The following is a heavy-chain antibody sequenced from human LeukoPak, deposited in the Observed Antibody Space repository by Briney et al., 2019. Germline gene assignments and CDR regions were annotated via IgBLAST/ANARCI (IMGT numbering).Heavy chain of an antibody. Sequence: GASVKVSCKASGYTFTSYAMNWVRQAPGQGLERMGWINTNTGNPTYAQGFTGRFVFSLDTSVSTAYLQISSLKAEDTAVYYCATDYTVTTSGAFDIWGQGTMVTVSS. D-gene: IGHD4-17*01. J-gene: IGHJ3*02. CDR3: ATDYTVTTSGAFDI. V-gene: IGHV7-4-1*02. CDR2: INTNTGNP. CDR1: GYTFTSYA.